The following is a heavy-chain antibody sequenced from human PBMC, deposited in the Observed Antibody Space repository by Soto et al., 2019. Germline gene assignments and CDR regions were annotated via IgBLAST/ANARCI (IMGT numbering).Heavy chain of an antibody. CDR2: ISGSGGST. Sequence: GGSLQLSCAASGFTFSSYAMSWVRQAPGKGLELVSAISGSGGSTYYADSVKGRFTISRDNSKNTLYLQMNSLRAEDTAVYYCAKGVLMVYAVRGNYYYGMDVWGQGTTVTVSS. J-gene: IGHJ6*02. CDR1: GFTFSSYA. CDR3: AKGVLMVYAVRGNYYYGMDV. D-gene: IGHD2-8*01. V-gene: IGHV3-23*01.